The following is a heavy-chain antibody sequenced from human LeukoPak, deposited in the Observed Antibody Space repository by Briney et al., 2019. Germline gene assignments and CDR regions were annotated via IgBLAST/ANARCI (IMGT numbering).Heavy chain of an antibody. D-gene: IGHD3-10*01. CDR2: ISGDGRTT. J-gene: IGHJ4*02. Sequence: PGGSLRLSCVVPGFSSSTPWMHWVRQDPGKGLVWVARISGDGRTTTYADSVKDRFTITRDNAKNTVFLQMNRLRAEDTAVYYCALGGSPFYWGQGTLVTVSS. CDR3: ALGGSPFY. CDR1: GFSSSTPW. V-gene: IGHV3-74*01.